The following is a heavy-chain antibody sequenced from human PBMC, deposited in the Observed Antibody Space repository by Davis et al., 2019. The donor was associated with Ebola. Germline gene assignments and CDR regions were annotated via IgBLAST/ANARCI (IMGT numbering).Heavy chain of an antibody. J-gene: IGHJ6*04. V-gene: IGHV1-46*01. CDR1: GYTFTSYC. CDR3: AREVVVVVAATPSGYYYYGMDV. D-gene: IGHD2-15*01. CDR2: INPSGGST. Sequence: ASVKVSCKASGYTFTSYCISWVRQAPGQGLEWMGIINPSGGSTSYAQKFQGRVTMTRDTSTSTVYMELSSLRSEDTAVYYCAREVVVVVAATPSGYYYYGMDVWGKGTTVTVSS.